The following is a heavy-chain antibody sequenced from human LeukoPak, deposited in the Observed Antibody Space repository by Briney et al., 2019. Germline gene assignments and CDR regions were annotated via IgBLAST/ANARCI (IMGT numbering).Heavy chain of an antibody. CDR3: ARGINMMIVAPGY. Sequence: GGSLRLSCAASGFPFSAYWVHWVRQAPGKGLEWVSVLYSNSITYYADSVKGRFTISRDSSKNTLYLQMNSLRAEDTAVYYCARGINMMIVAPGYWGQGTLVTVSS. CDR1: GFPFSAYW. CDR2: LYSNSIT. D-gene: IGHD3-22*01. V-gene: IGHV3-53*01. J-gene: IGHJ4*02.